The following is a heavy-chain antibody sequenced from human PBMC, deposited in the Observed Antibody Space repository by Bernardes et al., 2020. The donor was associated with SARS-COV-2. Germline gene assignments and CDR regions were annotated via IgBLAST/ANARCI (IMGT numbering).Heavy chain of an antibody. J-gene: IGHJ5*02. CDR2: INHSGST. CDR3: ARAAAGRRYNWFDP. V-gene: IGHV4-34*01. Sequence: SETLSLTCAVYGGSFSGYYWSWIRQPPGKGLEWIGEINHSGSTNYNPSLKSRVTISVDTSKNQFSLKLSSVTAADTAVYYCARAAAGRRYNWFDPWGQGTLVTVSS. CDR1: GGSFSGYY. D-gene: IGHD6-13*01.